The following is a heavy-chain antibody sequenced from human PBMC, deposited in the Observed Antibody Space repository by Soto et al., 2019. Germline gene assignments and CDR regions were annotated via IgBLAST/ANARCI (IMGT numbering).Heavy chain of an antibody. V-gene: IGHV5-51*01. J-gene: IGHJ4*02. CDR3: ARQPYYYDSSGYLYYFDY. CDR1: GYSFTSYW. CDR2: IYPGDSDT. Sequence: PGESLKISCKGSGYSFTSYWIGWVRQMPGKGLEWMGIIYPGDSDTRYSPSFRGQVTISADKSISTAYLQWSSLKASDTAMYYCARQPYYYDSSGYLYYFDYWGQGTLVTVSS. D-gene: IGHD3-22*01.